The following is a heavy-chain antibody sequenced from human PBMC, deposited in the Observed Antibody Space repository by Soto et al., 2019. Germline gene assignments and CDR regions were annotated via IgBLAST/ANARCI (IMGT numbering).Heavy chain of an antibody. CDR2: ISAYNGNT. Sequence: QVQLVQSGAEVKKPGASVKVSCKASGYTFTSYGISWVRQAPGQGLEWMGWISAYNGNTNYAQKLQGRVTMTTDTYXSXXYMELRSLRSDDTAVYYCARDPFRSGIVVVTPFDYWGQGTLVTVSS. V-gene: IGHV1-18*01. J-gene: IGHJ4*02. D-gene: IGHD3-22*01. CDR3: ARDPFRSGIVVVTPFDY. CDR1: GYTFTSYG.